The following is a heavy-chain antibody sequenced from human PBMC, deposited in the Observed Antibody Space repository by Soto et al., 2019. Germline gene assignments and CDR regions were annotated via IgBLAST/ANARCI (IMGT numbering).Heavy chain of an antibody. CDR3: AWEYSSSPYYYYGMDV. Sequence: SETLSLTCAVYGGSFSGYYLSWIRQPPGKGLEWIGEINHSGSTNYNPSLKSRVTISVDTSKNQFSLKLSSVTAADTAVYYCAWEYSSSPYYYYGMDVWGQGTTVTVSS. V-gene: IGHV4-34*01. CDR1: GGSFSGYY. J-gene: IGHJ6*02. CDR2: INHSGST. D-gene: IGHD6-6*01.